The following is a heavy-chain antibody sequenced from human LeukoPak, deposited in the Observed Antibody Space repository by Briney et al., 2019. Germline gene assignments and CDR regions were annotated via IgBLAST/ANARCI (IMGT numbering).Heavy chain of an antibody. J-gene: IGHJ4*02. CDR3: AKARPLDY. CDR2: ISYDGSNK. V-gene: IGHV3-30*18. Sequence: GRSLRLSCAASGFTFSSYGMHWVRQAPGKGLEWVAVISYDGSNKYYADSVKGRFTISRDNSKNTLYLQVNGLRAKDTAVYYCAKARPLDYWGQGTLVTVSS. CDR1: GFTFSSYG.